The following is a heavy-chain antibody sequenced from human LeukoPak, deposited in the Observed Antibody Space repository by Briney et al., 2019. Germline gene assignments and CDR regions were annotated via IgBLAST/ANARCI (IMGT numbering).Heavy chain of an antibody. CDR3: ASTHWYSSGYPYFGY. V-gene: IGHV5-10-1*01. J-gene: IGHJ4*02. D-gene: IGHD6-19*01. CDR1: GYSFTSYW. CDR2: IDPSDSYT. Sequence: GEALKISCKGSGYSFTSYWISWVRQMPGKGLEWMGRIDPSDSYTNYSPSFQGHVTISADKSISTAYLQWSSLKASDTAMYYCASTHWYSSGYPYFGYWGQGTLVTVSS.